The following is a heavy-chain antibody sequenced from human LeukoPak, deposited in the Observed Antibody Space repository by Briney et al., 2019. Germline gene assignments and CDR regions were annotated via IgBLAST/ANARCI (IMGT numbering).Heavy chain of an antibody. V-gene: IGHV4-4*02. CDR1: GGSIKSNNW. Sequence: SETLSLTCAVSGGSIKSNNWWSWVRQPPGKGLEWIGEIYHSGSTNYNPSLESRVTVSVDTSKNQFSLKLSSVTAADTAVYYCARGDITIFGGYGMDVWGQGTTVTVSS. J-gene: IGHJ6*02. D-gene: IGHD3-3*01. CDR2: IYHSGST. CDR3: ARGDITIFGGYGMDV.